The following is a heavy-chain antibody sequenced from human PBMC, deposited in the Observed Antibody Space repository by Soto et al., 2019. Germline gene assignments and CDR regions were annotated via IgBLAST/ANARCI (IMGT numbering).Heavy chain of an antibody. CDR1: GFTFSSYA. CDR3: AKGPAPHEWELIYFDY. D-gene: IGHD1-26*01. V-gene: IGHV3-23*01. Sequence: EVQLLESGGGLVQPGGSLRLSCAASGFTFSSYAMTWVRQAPGKGLEWVSAIRGSGGSTYYADSVKGRFTISRDNSRNTLYLQMNSLRAEDTAIYYCAKGPAPHEWELIYFDYWGQGTLVTVSS. J-gene: IGHJ4*02. CDR2: IRGSGGST.